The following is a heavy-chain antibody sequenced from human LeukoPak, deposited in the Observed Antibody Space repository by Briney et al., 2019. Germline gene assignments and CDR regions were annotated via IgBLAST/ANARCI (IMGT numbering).Heavy chain of an antibody. CDR1: GCTFTSYD. J-gene: IGHJ4*02. V-gene: IGHV1-8*01. CDR3: ARVEYISGYSHVY. Sequence: ASVKVSCTTSGCTFTSYDINWVRQATGQGLEWMGWMNPNSGNTGYAQKFQGRVTMTRNIFISTAYMELSSLRSEDTAVYYCARVEYISGYSHVYWGQGTLVTVSS. CDR2: MNPNSGNT. D-gene: IGHD3-22*01.